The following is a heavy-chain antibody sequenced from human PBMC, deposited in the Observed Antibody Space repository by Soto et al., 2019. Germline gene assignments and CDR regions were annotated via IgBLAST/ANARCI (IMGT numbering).Heavy chain of an antibody. Sequence: QAHLEQSGAELKRPGASVKVSCKASGYTFSDFDINWLRQASGQGREWMGWMNAKSGDTFFAQRFQGKVNMTWDTSLSTAYMEVGSLPSDDTAIYYCARGNPFNYAGFDVWGQGTTVAVSS. CDR2: MNAKSGDT. V-gene: IGHV1-8*01. CDR3: ARGNPFNYAGFDV. D-gene: IGHD3-16*01. J-gene: IGHJ6*02. CDR1: GYTFSDFD.